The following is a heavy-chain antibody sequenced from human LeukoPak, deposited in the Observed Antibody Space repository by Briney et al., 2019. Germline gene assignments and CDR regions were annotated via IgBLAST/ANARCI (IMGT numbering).Heavy chain of an antibody. CDR1: GYTFTGYY. CDR3: ARAAGVRLRYFDWLLY. CDR2: INPNSGGT. V-gene: IGHV1-2*02. D-gene: IGHD3-9*01. Sequence: ASVKVSCKASGYTFTGYYMHWVRQAPGQGLEWMGWINPNSGGTNYAQKFQGRVTMTRDTSISTAYMELSRLRSDDTAVYYCARAAGVRLRYFDWLLYWGQGTLVTVSS. J-gene: IGHJ4*02.